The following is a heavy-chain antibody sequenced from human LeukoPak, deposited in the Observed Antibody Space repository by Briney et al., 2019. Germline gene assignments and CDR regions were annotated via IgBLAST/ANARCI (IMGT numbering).Heavy chain of an antibody. CDR3: ARENYCSGGSCYAEAFGI. J-gene: IGHJ3*02. CDR2: IHYSGGT. V-gene: IGHV4-39*07. D-gene: IGHD2-15*01. Sequence: SETLSLTCTVSGASISTSGYYWGWIRQPPGKGLEWIADIHYSGGTYYNPSLKGRVTISVDTSDTQFSLNLNSVTAAGTAVYYCARENYCSGGSCYAEAFGIWGQGTVVTVSS. CDR1: GASISTSGYY.